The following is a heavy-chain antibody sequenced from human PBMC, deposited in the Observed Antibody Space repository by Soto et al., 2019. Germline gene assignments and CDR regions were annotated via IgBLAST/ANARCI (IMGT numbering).Heavy chain of an antibody. CDR1: GGTFSNHA. CDR2: IIPIFSTT. D-gene: IGHD6-13*01. Sequence: QVHLVQSGAEVKKPGSSVKVSCKAPGGTFSNHAINWVRQAPGQGLEWMGRIIPIFSTTNYAQKFQGRVTMTADESTITAYVELSSLKHDDTAVYYCASEVAADGTFREDVFDIWGQGTLVTVSS. V-gene: IGHV1-69*12. CDR3: ASEVAADGTFREDVFDI. J-gene: IGHJ3*02.